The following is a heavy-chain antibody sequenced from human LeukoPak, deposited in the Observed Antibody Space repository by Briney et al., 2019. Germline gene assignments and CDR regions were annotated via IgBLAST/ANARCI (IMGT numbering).Heavy chain of an antibody. Sequence: SETLSLTCTVSGGSISSYYWSWIRQPAGKGLEWIGRIYTSGSTNYNPSLKSRVTMSVDTSKNQFSLKLSSVTAADTAVYYCGRDGGNSGRYQNLYYFLGMDGWGQGTTVTVSS. D-gene: IGHD1-26*01. CDR3: GRDGGNSGRYQNLYYFLGMDG. CDR1: GGSISSYY. J-gene: IGHJ6*02. CDR2: IYTSGST. V-gene: IGHV4-4*07.